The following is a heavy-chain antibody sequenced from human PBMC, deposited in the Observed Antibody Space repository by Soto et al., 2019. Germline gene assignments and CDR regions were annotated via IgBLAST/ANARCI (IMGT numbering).Heavy chain of an antibody. Sequence: GGSLRLSCAASGFAFTNYGIHWVRQAPGKGLEWVAHISNDGSKKFYGDSVKGRFTISRDNSENTVYLQMTSLRPDDTAVFYCARDVAMPTGLGLGYWGQGTLVTVAS. D-gene: IGHD6-19*01. V-gene: IGHV3-30*03. J-gene: IGHJ4*02. CDR1: GFAFTNYG. CDR3: ARDVAMPTGLGLGY. CDR2: ISNDGSKK.